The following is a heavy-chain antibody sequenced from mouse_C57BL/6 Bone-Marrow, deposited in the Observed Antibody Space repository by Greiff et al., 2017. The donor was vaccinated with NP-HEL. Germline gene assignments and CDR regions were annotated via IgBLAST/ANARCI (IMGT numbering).Heavy chain of an antibody. D-gene: IGHD2-4*01. V-gene: IGHV1-50*01. CDR1: GYTFTSYW. CDR3: AHYYDYDESFAN. Sequence: QVQLQQPGAELVKPGASVKLSCKASGYTFTSYWMQWVKQRPGQGLEWIGEIDPSDSYTNYNQKFKGKATLTVDPSSSTAYMQLSSLTSEDSAVYYCAHYYDYDESFANWGQGTLVTVSA. J-gene: IGHJ3*01. CDR2: IDPSDSYT.